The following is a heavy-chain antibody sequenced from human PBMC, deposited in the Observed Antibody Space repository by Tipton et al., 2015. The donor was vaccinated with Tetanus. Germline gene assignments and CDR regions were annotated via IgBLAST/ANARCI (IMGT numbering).Heavy chain of an antibody. D-gene: IGHD3-16*01. CDR3: ARDHGITWGGMGYYYGMDV. Sequence: TLSLTCTVSGGSISSGDFHWSWIRQPPGKGLEWIGYIYYSGSTYSNPSLKSRVTISMDTSKNQFSLRLSSVTAADTAVYYCARDHGITWGGMGYYYGMDVWGQGTTVTVSS. CDR2: IYYSGST. V-gene: IGHV4-30-4*01. J-gene: IGHJ6*02. CDR1: GGSISSGDFH.